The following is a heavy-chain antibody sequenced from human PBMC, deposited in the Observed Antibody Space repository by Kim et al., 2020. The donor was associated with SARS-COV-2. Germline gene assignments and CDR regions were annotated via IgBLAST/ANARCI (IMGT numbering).Heavy chain of an antibody. CDR3: ARLAVVPAARKKNWFDP. Sequence: SETLSLTCTVSGGSISSGGYYWSWIRQHPGKGLEWIGYIYYSGSTYYNPSLKSRVTISVDTSKNQFSLKLSSVTAADTAVYYCARLAVVPAARKKNWFDPWGQGTLVTVSS. D-gene: IGHD2-2*01. CDR2: IYYSGST. CDR1: GGSISSGGYY. V-gene: IGHV4-31*03. J-gene: IGHJ5*02.